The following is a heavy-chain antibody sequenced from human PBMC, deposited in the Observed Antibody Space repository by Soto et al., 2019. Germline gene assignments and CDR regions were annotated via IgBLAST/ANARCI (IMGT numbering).Heavy chain of an antibody. J-gene: IGHJ6*02. V-gene: IGHV1-69*13. CDR3: ARDSRGYYYYGMDV. Sequence: QVQLVQSGAEVKNSGASVKVSCKASGYTFTSYGFSWVRQAPGQGLEWMGGIIPIFGTANYAQKFQGRVTITADESTSTAYMELSSLRSEDTAVYYCARDSRGYYYYGMDVWGQGTTVTVSS. CDR1: GYTFTSYG. CDR2: IIPIFGTA. D-gene: IGHD3-10*01.